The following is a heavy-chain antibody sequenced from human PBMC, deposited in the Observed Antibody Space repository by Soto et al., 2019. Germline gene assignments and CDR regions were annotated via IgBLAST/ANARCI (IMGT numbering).Heavy chain of an antibody. V-gene: IGHV3-73*01. CDR2: IRSKANNYAT. J-gene: IGHJ2*01. CDR1: GFTFSGSA. CDR3: TSPRNIVATVNWYFDL. D-gene: IGHD5-12*01. Sequence: EVQLVESGGGLVQPGGSLKLSCAASGFTFSGSAMHWVRQASGKGLEWVGRIRSKANNYATAYGASVKGRFTISRDDSKTTAYLQMNSLKTEDTAVYYCTSPRNIVATVNWYFDLWGRGTLVTVAS.